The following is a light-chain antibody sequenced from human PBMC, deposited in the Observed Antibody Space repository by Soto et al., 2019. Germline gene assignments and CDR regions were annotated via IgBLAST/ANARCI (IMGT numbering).Light chain of an antibody. V-gene: IGLV1-44*01. CDR3: CSYAGDLAL. Sequence: QSVLTQPPSASGTPGQRVTISCSGSNSNIGSNTVNWYQQLPGTAPKLLIYSTDQRPSGVPDRFSGSKSGTSASLAISGLQSEDEADYYCCSYAGDLALFGGGTKLTVL. CDR1: NSNIGSNT. J-gene: IGLJ2*01. CDR2: STD.